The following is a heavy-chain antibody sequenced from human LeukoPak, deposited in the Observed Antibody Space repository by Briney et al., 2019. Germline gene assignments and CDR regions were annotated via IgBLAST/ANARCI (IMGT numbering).Heavy chain of an antibody. D-gene: IGHD5-12*01. CDR2: ISWNSGSI. J-gene: IGHJ4*02. CDR1: GFTFDDYA. V-gene: IGHV3-9*03. CDR3: AKEASRGYDLGYFDY. Sequence: GGSLRLSCAASGFTFDDYAMHWVRQAPGKGLEWVSGISWNSGSIGYADSVKSRFTISRDNAKTSLYLQLNRLRAEDMALYYCAKEASRGYDLGYFDYWGQGTLVTVSS.